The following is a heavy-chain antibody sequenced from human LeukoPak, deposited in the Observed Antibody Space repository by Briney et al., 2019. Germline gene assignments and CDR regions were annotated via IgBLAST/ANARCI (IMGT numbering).Heavy chain of an antibody. Sequence: GGSLRLSCAASGFTFSSYSMNWVRQAPGKGLEWVSSISGSSNYIYYADSVKGRFTISRDNAKNSLYLQMNSLRAEDTAVYYCARDRGDCSGGSCYWKGWFDPWGQGTLVTVSS. CDR1: GFTFSSYS. J-gene: IGHJ5*02. CDR3: ARDRGDCSGGSCYWKGWFDP. V-gene: IGHV3-21*04. D-gene: IGHD2-15*01. CDR2: ISGSSNYI.